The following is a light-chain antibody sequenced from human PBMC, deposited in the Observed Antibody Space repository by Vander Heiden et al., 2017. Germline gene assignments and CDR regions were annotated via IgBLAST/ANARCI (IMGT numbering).Light chain of an antibody. J-gene: IGKJ4*01. CDR3: QQSYTTPLT. Sequence: IKMTQYQSSLSASVGDRVTITCRASESINRYLNWYQQKPGKAPRFLISAASNLESGVPSRFTGSGSGRDFTLTISSLQPEDFATYFCQQSYTTPLTFGGGTRVDLK. CDR1: ESINRY. CDR2: AAS. V-gene: IGKV1-39*01.